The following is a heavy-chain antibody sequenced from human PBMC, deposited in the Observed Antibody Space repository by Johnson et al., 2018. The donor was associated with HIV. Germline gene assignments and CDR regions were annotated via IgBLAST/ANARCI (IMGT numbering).Heavy chain of an antibody. D-gene: IGHD1-7*01. Sequence: VQLVESGGGLIQPGGSLRLSCAASGFTVSSTYMSWVRQAPGKGLEWVSAIYSGGSTYYADSVKGRFTISREDAKNSLYLQMNSLRAGDTAVYYCARDRDRLNWNYGALDIWGQGTMVTVSS. CDR1: GFTVSSTY. V-gene: IGHV3-53*01. CDR3: ARDRDRLNWNYGALDI. CDR2: IYSGGST. J-gene: IGHJ3*02.